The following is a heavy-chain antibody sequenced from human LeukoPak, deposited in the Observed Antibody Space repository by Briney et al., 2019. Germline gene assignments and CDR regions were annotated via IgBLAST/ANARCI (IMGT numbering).Heavy chain of an antibody. D-gene: IGHD2-2*01. Sequence: SEALSLTCTVSGGSISSYYWSWIRQPPGKGLEWIGYIYYSGSTSYNPSLKSRVTISVDTSKNQISLKVRSVTAADTAVYYCARTTEDCSSTSCYQYWFDPWGQGTLVTVSS. CDR2: IYYSGST. CDR3: ARTTEDCSSTSCYQYWFDP. J-gene: IGHJ5*02. CDR1: GGSISSYY. V-gene: IGHV4-59*01.